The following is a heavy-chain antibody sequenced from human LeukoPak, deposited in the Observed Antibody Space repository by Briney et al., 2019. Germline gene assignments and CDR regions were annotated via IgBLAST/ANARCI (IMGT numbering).Heavy chain of an antibody. V-gene: IGHV1-46*01. CDR1: GYTFTSYY. CDR2: INPSGGST. J-gene: IGHJ6*02. CDR3: ARRNYYYYGMDV. Sequence: ASVKVSCKASGYTFTSYYMHWVRQAPGQGLEWMGIINPSGGSTSYAQKFQGRVTVTRDTSTSTVYMEVSSLRSEDTAVYYCARRNYYYYGMDVWGQGTTVTVSS.